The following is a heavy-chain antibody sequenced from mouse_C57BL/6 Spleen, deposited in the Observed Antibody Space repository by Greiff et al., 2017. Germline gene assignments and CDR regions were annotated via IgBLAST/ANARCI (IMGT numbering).Heavy chain of an antibody. V-gene: IGHV1-4*01. D-gene: IGHD2-4*01. CDR3: ARGLYYDYDVFAY. CDR2: INPSSGYT. J-gene: IGHJ3*01. CDR1: GYTFTSYT. Sequence: VQLQQSGAELARPGASVKMSCKASGYTFTSYTMHWVKQRPGQGPEWIGYINPSSGYTKYNQKFKDKATLTADKSSSTAYMQLSSLTSEDSAVYYCARGLYYDYDVFAYWGQGTLVTVSA.